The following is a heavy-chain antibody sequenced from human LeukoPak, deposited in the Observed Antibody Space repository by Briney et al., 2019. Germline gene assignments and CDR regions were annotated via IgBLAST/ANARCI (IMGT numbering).Heavy chain of an antibody. CDR3: VREGYDGSGYFLDY. D-gene: IGHD3-22*01. V-gene: IGHV4-59*01. Sequence: SETLSLTCTVSGGSISGYYWSWIRQSPGRGLEWMGYIHYSGSTDYNPSLKSRVTMSVDTPKNQCSLKLSSVTAADAAVYYCVREGYDGSGYFLDYWGQGTLVTVSS. CDR2: IHYSGST. CDR1: GGSISGYY. J-gene: IGHJ4*02.